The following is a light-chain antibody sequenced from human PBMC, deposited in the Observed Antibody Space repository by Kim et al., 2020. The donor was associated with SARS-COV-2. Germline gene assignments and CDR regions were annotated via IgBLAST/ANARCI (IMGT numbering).Light chain of an antibody. CDR3: ETWDSNTRV. CDR1: SGHSSYT. J-gene: IGLJ3*02. CDR2: LEGSGSY. V-gene: IGLV4-60*03. Sequence: SSVKLTCTLSSGHSSYTIAWHQQQPGKAPRYLMKLEGSGSYNKGSGVPDRFSGSSSGADRYLTISNLQSEDEADYYCETWDSNTRVFGGGTQLTVL.